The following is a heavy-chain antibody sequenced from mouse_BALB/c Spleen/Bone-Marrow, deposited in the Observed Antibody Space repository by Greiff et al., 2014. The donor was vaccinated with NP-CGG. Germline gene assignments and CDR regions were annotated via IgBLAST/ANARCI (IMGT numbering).Heavy chain of an antibody. J-gene: IGHJ2*01. Sequence: VQLQQSGAELVKPGASVKLSCTASGFNIKDTYMHWVKQRPEQGLEWIGRIDPAHGNTKYDPKFQGKATITADTSSNTAYLQLSSLTSEDTAVYYCARYYYGSSYFDHWGQGTTLTVSS. CDR3: ARYYYGSSYFDH. D-gene: IGHD1-1*01. CDR2: IDPAHGNT. V-gene: IGHV14-3*02. CDR1: GFNIKDTY.